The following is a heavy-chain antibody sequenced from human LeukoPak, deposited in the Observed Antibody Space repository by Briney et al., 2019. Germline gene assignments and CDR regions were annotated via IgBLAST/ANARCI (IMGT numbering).Heavy chain of an antibody. CDR1: GGSISSSSYY. D-gene: IGHD6-13*01. CDR2: IYYSGST. V-gene: IGHV4-39*01. Sequence: SETLSLTCTVSGGSISSSSYYWGWIRQPPGKGLEWIGSIYYSGSTYYNPSLKSRVTISVDTSKNQFSLKLSSVTAADTAVYYYARSKQQLVLGDAFDIWGQGTMVTVSS. J-gene: IGHJ3*02. CDR3: ARSKQQLVLGDAFDI.